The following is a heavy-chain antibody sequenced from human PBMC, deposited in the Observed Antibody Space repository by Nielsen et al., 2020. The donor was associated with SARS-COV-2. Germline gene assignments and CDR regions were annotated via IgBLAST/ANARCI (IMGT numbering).Heavy chain of an antibody. CDR1: GGSFSNSL. J-gene: IGHJ5*02. V-gene: IGHV4-34*01. CDR3: AREGGWYNWFDP. CDR2: IDHSGST. D-gene: IGHD6-19*01. Sequence: SETLSLTCAVSGGSFSNSLWSWIRQTPGKGLEWIGEIDHSGSTDYNPTLKSRVTISVDRSQNHFSLNVTSVTAADTAVYYCAREGGWYNWFDPWGQGTLVTVSS.